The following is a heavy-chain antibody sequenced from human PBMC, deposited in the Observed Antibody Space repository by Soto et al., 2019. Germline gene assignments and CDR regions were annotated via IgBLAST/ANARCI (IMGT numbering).Heavy chain of an antibody. CDR1: GFTFYNYA. CDR2: INWNGDKR. J-gene: IGHJ4*02. V-gene: IGHV3-23*01. Sequence: XVSLRLSCEASGFTFYNYAMSGVRQAPGKGLDWVSSINWNGDKRYYADSVKGRFTISRDNSKNTLYLQMNNLRAEDTAVYFCAKGPYRETYYFDFWGQGTLVTVSS. D-gene: IGHD3-16*01. CDR3: AKGPYRETYYFDF.